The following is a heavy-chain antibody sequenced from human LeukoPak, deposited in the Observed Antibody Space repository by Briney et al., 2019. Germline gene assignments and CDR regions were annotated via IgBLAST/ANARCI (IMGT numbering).Heavy chain of an antibody. V-gene: IGHV1-8*03. CDR3: ARRAGAYSHPYDY. CDR1: GDIFNTYD. CDR2: INPNSGNR. D-gene: IGHD4/OR15-4a*01. J-gene: IGHJ4*02. Sequence: AAVTVSFKTSGDIFNTYDMNWVRQAPGQGIEGMGWINPNSGNRGYAQKFQGRVTITRNRSINTVYMEMSDLTSDDTAVYFCARRAGAYSHPYDYWGQGTLVTVSS.